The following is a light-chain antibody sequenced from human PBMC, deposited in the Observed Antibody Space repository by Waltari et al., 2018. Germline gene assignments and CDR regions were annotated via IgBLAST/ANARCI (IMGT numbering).Light chain of an antibody. J-gene: IGLJ2*01. CDR1: SSDVGGYNY. Sequence: QSALTQPASVSGSPGQSITISCTGTSSDVGGYNYVSWYQQHPGKAPKLMIYDVSNRPSGVSNRCSGSKSGNTASLTSSGLQAEDEADYYCSSYTSSSTPLFGGGTKLTVL. CDR3: SSYTSSSTPL. V-gene: IGLV2-14*03. CDR2: DVS.